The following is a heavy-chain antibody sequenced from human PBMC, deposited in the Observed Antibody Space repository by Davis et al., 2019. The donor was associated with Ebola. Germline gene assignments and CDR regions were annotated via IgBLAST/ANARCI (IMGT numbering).Heavy chain of an antibody. CDR2: INHSGST. CDR3: ARHRGALGYVAKYYFDY. CDR1: GGSSSGYY. Sequence: MPSETLSLTCAVYGGSSSGYYWSWNSQPQGKGLEWIVEINHSGSTNYNPSLKSRVTISVDTSKNQFSLKLSSVTAADTAVYYCARHRGALGYVAKYYFDYWGQGTLVTVSS. D-gene: IGHD5-12*01. J-gene: IGHJ4*02. V-gene: IGHV4-34*01.